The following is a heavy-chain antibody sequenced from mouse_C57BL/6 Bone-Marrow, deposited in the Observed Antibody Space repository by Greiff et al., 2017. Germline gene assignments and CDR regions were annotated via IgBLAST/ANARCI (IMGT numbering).Heavy chain of an antibody. Sequence: VESGGDLVKPGGSLKLSCAASGFTFSSYGMSWVRQTPDKRLEWVATISSGVSYTYYPDSVKGRVTISRDNAKNTLYLQMSSLKSEDTAMYYCARQRYYYGSDWYFDVWGTGTTVTVSS. V-gene: IGHV5-6*01. CDR2: ISSGVSYT. J-gene: IGHJ1*03. D-gene: IGHD1-1*01. CDR1: GFTFSSYG. CDR3: ARQRYYYGSDWYFDV.